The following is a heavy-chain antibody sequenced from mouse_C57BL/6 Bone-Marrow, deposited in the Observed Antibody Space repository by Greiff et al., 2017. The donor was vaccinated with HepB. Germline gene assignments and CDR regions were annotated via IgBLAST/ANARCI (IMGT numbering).Heavy chain of an antibody. CDR2: IDPNSGGT. CDR1: GYTFTSYW. V-gene: IGHV1-72*01. Sequence: KESCKASGYTFTSYWMHWVKQRPGRGLEWIGRIDPNSGGTKYNEKFKSKATLTVDKPSSTAYMQLSSLTSDDSAVYYCARTWISSYAMDYWGQGTSVTVSS. CDR3: ARTWISSYAMDY. J-gene: IGHJ4*01. D-gene: IGHD1-3*01.